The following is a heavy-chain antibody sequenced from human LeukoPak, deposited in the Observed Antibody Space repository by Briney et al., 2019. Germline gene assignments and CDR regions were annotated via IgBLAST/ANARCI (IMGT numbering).Heavy chain of an antibody. J-gene: IGHJ6*02. V-gene: IGHV4-30-2*01. CDR2: IYHSGST. Sequence: SQTLSLTCAVSGGSISSGGYSWSWIRQPPGKGPEWIGYIYHSGSTYYNPSLKSRVTISVDRSKNQFSLKLSSVTAADTAVYYCARGSYYYGMDVWGQGTTVTVSS. CDR1: GGSISSGGYS. CDR3: ARGSYYYGMDV.